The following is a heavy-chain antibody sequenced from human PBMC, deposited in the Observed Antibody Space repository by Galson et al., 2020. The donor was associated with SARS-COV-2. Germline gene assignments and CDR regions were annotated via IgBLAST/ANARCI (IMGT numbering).Heavy chain of an antibody. CDR1: GYSFTSYW. Sequence: GESLKISCKGSGYSFTSYWIGWVRQMPGKGLEWMGIIYPGDSDTRYSPSFQGQVTISADKSISTAYLQWSSLKASDTAMYYCARHSRRYCTSGVCYTDYYYGMDVWGQGTTVTVSS. CDR2: IYPGDSDT. CDR3: ARHSRRYCTSGVCYTDYYYGMDV. J-gene: IGHJ6*02. V-gene: IGHV5-51*01. D-gene: IGHD2-8*01.